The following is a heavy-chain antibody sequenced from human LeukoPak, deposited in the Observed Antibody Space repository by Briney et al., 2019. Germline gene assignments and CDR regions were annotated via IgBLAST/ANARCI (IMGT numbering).Heavy chain of an antibody. J-gene: IGHJ4*02. CDR1: GYTLTSYA. Sequence: ASVKVSCKASGYTLTSYAMHWVRQAPGQRLEWMGWINAGNGNTKYSQKFQGRVTITRDTSASTAYMELSSLRSEDTAVYYCARVQGGYDYTHFDYWGQGTLVTVSS. V-gene: IGHV1-3*01. CDR3: ARVQGGYDYTHFDY. D-gene: IGHD5-12*01. CDR2: INAGNGNT.